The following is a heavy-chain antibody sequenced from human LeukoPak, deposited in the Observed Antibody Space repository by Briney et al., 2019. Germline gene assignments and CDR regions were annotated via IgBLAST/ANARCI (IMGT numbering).Heavy chain of an antibody. CDR2: IYTSGST. Sequence: SETLSLTCTVSGGSISSYYWSWIRQPAGKGLEWIGRIYTSGSTNYNPSLKSRVTMSVDTSKNQFSLKLSSVTAADTAVYYCARDLTWGIAAAGTSPMDVWGKGTTVTVSS. CDR3: ARDLTWGIAAAGTSPMDV. J-gene: IGHJ6*03. CDR1: GGSISSYY. D-gene: IGHD6-13*01. V-gene: IGHV4-4*07.